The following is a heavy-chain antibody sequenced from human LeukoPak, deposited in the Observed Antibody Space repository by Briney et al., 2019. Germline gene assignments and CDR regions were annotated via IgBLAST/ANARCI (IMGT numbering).Heavy chain of an antibody. CDR2: ISNSSSYI. CDR1: GFTFSSYS. CDR3: ARDNDIVGSCGMDV. D-gene: IGHD5-12*01. Sequence: GGSLRLSCAASGFTFSSYSMNWVRQAPGKGLEWVSSISNSSSYIYYADSVKGRFTISRDNAKNSLYLQMNSLRAEDTAVYYCARDNDIVGSCGMDVWGQGTTVTVSS. V-gene: IGHV3-21*01. J-gene: IGHJ6*02.